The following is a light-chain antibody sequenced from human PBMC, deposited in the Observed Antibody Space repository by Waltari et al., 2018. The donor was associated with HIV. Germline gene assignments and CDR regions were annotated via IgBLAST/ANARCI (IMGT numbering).Light chain of an antibody. CDR3: CSCPRSGIRYV. Sequence: QSALTQPASVSASPGQSITISSTGTSSNVGSDDLFSWYQQHPGEAPNLISYEVTKRPSGVSNRFSGSKSGNTASLTISGLQAEDEADYYCCSCPRSGIRYVFGTGTKVTVL. J-gene: IGLJ1*01. CDR2: EVT. V-gene: IGLV2-23*02. CDR1: SSNVGSDDL.